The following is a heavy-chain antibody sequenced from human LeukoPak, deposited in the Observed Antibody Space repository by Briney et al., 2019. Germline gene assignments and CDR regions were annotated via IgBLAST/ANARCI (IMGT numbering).Heavy chain of an antibody. J-gene: IGHJ6*02. CDR2: ISYVGSNK. CDR1: GFTFSSYG. V-gene: IGHV3-30*18. D-gene: IGHD2-8*01. CDR3: AKGEGYCTNGVCYSGPYYYYYYGMDV. Sequence: GRSLRLSCAASGFTFSSYGMHWVRQAPGKGLEWVAVISYVGSNKYYADSVKGRFTISRDNSKNTLYLQMNSLRAEDTAVYYCAKGEGYCTNGVCYSGPYYYYYYGMDVWGQGTTVTVSS.